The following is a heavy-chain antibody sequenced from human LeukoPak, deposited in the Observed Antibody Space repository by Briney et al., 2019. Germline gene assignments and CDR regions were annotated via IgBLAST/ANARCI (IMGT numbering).Heavy chain of an antibody. CDR2: VNHGGST. J-gene: IGHJ2*01. CDR1: GGSLSGYY. V-gene: IGHV4-34*01. CDR3: ARRRWFGDPKDWYFDL. D-gene: IGHD3-10*01. Sequence: SETLSLTCAVYGGSLSGYYWSWIRQPPWKRLEWIGEVNHGGSTNYNPSLKSRVTISLDTSKNQFSVKMNSVSAADTAVYYCARRRWFGDPKDWYFDLWGRGTQVTVSS.